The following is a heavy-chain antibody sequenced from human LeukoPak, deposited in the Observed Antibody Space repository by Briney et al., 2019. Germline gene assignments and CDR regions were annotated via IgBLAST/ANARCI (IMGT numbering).Heavy chain of an antibody. Sequence: SETLSLTCTVSGGSISSYYWSWIRQPPGKGLEWIGYIYYSGSTNYNPSLKSRVTISVDTSKNQFSLKLSSVTAADTAVYYCARHSPVAGRTGGFDIWGQGTMVTVSS. D-gene: IGHD6-19*01. CDR3: ARHSPVAGRTGGFDI. J-gene: IGHJ3*02. CDR1: GGSISSYY. V-gene: IGHV4-59*08. CDR2: IYYSGST.